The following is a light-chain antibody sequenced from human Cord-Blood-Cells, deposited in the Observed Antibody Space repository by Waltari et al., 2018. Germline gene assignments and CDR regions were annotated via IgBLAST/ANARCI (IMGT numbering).Light chain of an antibody. J-gene: IGLJ3*02. Sequence: QSALTQPASVSGSPGQSITISCTGTSSDVGSYNLVSWYQQHPGKAPKLRICEGSKRPSGVSNRFSGSKSGNTASLTISGLQAEDEADYYCCSYAGSSTLVFGGGTKLTVL. CDR3: CSYAGSSTLV. CDR1: SSDVGSYNL. CDR2: EGS. V-gene: IGLV2-23*01.